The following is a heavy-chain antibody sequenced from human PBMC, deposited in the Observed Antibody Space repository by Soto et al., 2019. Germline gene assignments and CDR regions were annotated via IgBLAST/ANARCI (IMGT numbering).Heavy chain of an antibody. V-gene: IGHV3-23*01. J-gene: IGHJ6*02. Sequence: GGSLRLSCAASGFTFSSYAMSWVRQAPGKGLEWVSAISGSGGSTYYADSVKGRFTISRDNSKNTLYLQMNSLRAEDTAVYYCAKLGYCSGGSCYGNYGMDVWGQGTTVTVSS. CDR3: AKLGYCSGGSCYGNYGMDV. D-gene: IGHD2-15*01. CDR2: ISGSGGST. CDR1: GFTFSSYA.